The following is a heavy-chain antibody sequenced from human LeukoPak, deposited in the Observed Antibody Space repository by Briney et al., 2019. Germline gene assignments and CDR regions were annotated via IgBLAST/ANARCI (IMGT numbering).Heavy chain of an antibody. J-gene: IGHJ4*02. V-gene: IGHV4-38-2*01. CDR2: IYHSGST. D-gene: IGHD3-9*01. Sequence: PSETLSLTCSVSGYSITSGYYWGWVRQPPGKGLEWIGSIYHSGSTYYSPSLKSRVTISVDTSKNQFSLKLSSVTAADTAVYYCASSSPGLRYFDWGQGILVTVFS. CDR3: ASSSPGLRYFD. CDR1: GYSITSGYY.